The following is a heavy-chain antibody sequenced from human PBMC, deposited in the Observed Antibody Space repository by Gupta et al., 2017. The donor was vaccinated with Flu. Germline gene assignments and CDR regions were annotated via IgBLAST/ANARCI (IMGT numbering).Heavy chain of an antibody. CDR1: GFTFSGSA. CDR3: TRAYLYCSGGSCYSYYYYGMDV. J-gene: IGHJ6*02. D-gene: IGHD2-15*01. CDR2: IRSKANSYAT. V-gene: IGHV3-73*01. Sequence: EVQLVESGGGLVQPGGSLKLSCAASGFTFSGSAMHWVRQASGKGLEWVGRIRSKANSYATAYAASVKGRFTISRDDSKNTAYLQMNSLKTEDTAVYYCTRAYLYCSGGSCYSYYYYGMDVWGQGTTVTVSS.